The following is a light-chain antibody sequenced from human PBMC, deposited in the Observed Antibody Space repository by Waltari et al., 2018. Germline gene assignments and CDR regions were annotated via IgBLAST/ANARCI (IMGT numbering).Light chain of an antibody. CDR1: GSNIGTNI. V-gene: IGLV1-44*01. CDR3: AAWDDTLNGVV. Sequence: QSLVSQAPSASGTPGQRVTLSCSGGGSNIGTNIVSWYQHLPGTAPKLLIYNTHQRPSGVPDRFSGSKSGTSASLAISGLQSEDEANYFCAAWDDTLNGVVFGGGTKLTVL. J-gene: IGLJ2*01. CDR2: NTH.